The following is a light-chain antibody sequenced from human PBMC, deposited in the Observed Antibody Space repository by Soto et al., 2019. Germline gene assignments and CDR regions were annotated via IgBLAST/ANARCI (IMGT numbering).Light chain of an antibody. CDR2: EVS. J-gene: IGLJ1*01. CDR3: YSYAGDNTDYG. CDR1: SSDVGIYNL. Sequence: HSVLTQPASVSGSPGQSIAISCTGTSSDVGIYNLVSWYQQRPGKAPKLFIYEVSKRPSGVSERFAGSESGSTASVAISGLQAEDEGDYYCYSYAGDNTDYGVGTRTKVGVL. V-gene: IGLV2-23*02.